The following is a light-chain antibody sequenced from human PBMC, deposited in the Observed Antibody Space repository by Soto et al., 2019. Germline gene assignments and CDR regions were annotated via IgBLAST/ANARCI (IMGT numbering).Light chain of an antibody. Sequence: QTVVTQESSFSVSPGGTVTLTCGLSSGSVSTSFYPGWYQQTPGQAPRTLIYNTNTRSSGVPDRFSGSILGNKAALTITGAQADDESDYYCLLFMGGGISVFGGGTKLNVL. CDR3: LLFMGGGISV. J-gene: IGLJ3*02. V-gene: IGLV8-61*01. CDR1: SGSVSTSFY. CDR2: NTN.